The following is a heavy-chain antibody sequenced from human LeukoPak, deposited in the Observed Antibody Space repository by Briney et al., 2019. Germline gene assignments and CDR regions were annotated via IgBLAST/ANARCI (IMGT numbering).Heavy chain of an antibody. Sequence: ASVRLSFKASGYTFTSYDISWVRQAPGQGLEWMGLISVYNGNTNYAQNLQGRLTMTTDTSTSIAYMELRSLRSDDTAVYYCARDNDWLKGFDILGQGTVVTVSS. J-gene: IGHJ3*02. D-gene: IGHD3-9*01. CDR2: ISVYNGNT. V-gene: IGHV1-18*01. CDR1: GYTFTSYD. CDR3: ARDNDWLKGFDI.